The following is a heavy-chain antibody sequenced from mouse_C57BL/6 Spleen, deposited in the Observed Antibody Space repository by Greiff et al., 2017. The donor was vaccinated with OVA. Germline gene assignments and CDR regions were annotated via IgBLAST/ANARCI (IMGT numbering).Heavy chain of an antibody. CDR3: TRELGSSYWYFDV. D-gene: IGHD1-1*01. J-gene: IGHJ1*03. CDR1: GFTFSSYA. Sequence: DVMLVESGEGLVKPGGSLKLSCAASGFTFSSYAMSWVRQTPEKRLEWVAYISSGGDYIYYADTVKGRFTISRDNARNTLYLQMSSLKSEDTAMYYCTRELGSSYWYFDVWGTGTTVTVSS. V-gene: IGHV5-9-1*02. CDR2: ISSGGDYI.